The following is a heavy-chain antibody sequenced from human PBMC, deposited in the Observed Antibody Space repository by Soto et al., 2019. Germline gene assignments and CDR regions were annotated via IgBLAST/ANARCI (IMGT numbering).Heavy chain of an antibody. Sequence: QVHLVESGGGLAKPGGSLRLSCAASGFTFRAYYMSWIRQAPGKGLEWVSYISSGGTNIYYAGSVKGRFTISRDNARNSLYLHMNSLRVQDTAVYYCARGEGGYSSSITCPPFDDWGQGTLVTVSP. CDR3: ARGEGGYSSSITCPPFDD. CDR2: ISSGGTNI. J-gene: IGHJ4*02. V-gene: IGHV3-11*01. D-gene: IGHD2-2*01. CDR1: GFTFRAYY.